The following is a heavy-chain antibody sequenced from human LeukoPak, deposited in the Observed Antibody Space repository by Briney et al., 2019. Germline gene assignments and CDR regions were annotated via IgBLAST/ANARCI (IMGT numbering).Heavy chain of an antibody. CDR2: INHSGST. Sequence: SETLSLTCAVYGGSFGGYYWSWIRQPPGKGLEWIGEINHSGSTNYNPSLKSRVTISVDTSKNQFSLKMSFVTAADTAVFYCARAVGYCSGGSCSLDYWGQGTLVTVSS. V-gene: IGHV4-34*01. CDR3: ARAVGYCSGGSCSLDY. D-gene: IGHD2-15*01. CDR1: GGSFGGYY. J-gene: IGHJ4*02.